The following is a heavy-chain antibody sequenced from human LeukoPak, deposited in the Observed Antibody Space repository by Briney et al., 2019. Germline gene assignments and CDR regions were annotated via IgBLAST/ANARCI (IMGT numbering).Heavy chain of an antibody. CDR1: GFTFSSYA. Sequence: PGGSLRLSCAASGFTFSSYAMHWVRQAPGKGLEWVAVISYDGSNKYYADSVKGRFTISRDNSKNTLYLQMNSLSAEDTAVYYCARGLREIDYWGQGTLVTVSS. CDR3: ARGLREIDY. J-gene: IGHJ4*02. D-gene: IGHD4-17*01. CDR2: ISYDGSNK. V-gene: IGHV3-30-3*01.